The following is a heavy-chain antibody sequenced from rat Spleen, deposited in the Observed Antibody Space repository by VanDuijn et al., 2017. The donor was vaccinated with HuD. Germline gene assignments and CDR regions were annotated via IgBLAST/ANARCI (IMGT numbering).Heavy chain of an antibody. J-gene: IGHJ2*01. Sequence: EVQLVESDGGLVQPGRSLKLSCAASGFTFSDYYMAWVRQAPTKGLEWVATISYDGSSTYYRDSVKGRFTFSRDNAKSTLYLQMNSLRSEDTATYYCARLYDYSGDYWGQGVMVTVSS. V-gene: IGHV5-29*01. D-gene: IGHD1-1*01. CDR1: GFTFSDYY. CDR3: ARLYDYSGDY. CDR2: ISYDGSST.